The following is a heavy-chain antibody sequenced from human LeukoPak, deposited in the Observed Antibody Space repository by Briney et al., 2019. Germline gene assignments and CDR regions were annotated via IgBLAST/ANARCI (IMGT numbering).Heavy chain of an antibody. CDR1: GGSISSSTDY. J-gene: IGHJ5*02. CDR3: ARDYCSSTSCYTRDWFDP. Sequence: SETLSLTCTVSGGSISSSTDYWGWIRQPPGKGLEWIGSISYSGSTYYNPSLKSRVTMSVDTSKNQFSLKLSSVTAADTAVYYCARDYCSSTSCYTRDWFDPWGQGTLVTVSS. CDR2: ISYSGST. D-gene: IGHD2-2*02. V-gene: IGHV4-39*07.